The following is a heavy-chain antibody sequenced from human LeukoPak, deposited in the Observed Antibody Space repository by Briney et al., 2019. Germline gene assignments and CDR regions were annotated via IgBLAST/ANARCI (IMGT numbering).Heavy chain of an antibody. D-gene: IGHD5-12*01. CDR1: GGSISISSYY. V-gene: IGHV4-39*01. CDR3: ARGARLGPIVASWILAEHFDY. J-gene: IGHJ4*02. CDR2: IYYSGST. Sequence: PSETLSLTCTVSGGSISISSYYWGWLRQPPGKGLEWIGSIYYSGSTYYNPSLKSRVTISVDTSKNQFSLKLSSVTAADTAVYYCARGARLGPIVASWILAEHFDYWGQGTLVTVSS.